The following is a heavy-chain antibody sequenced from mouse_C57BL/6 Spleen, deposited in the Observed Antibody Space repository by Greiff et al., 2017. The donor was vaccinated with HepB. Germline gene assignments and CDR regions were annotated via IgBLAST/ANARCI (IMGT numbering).Heavy chain of an antibody. CDR2: ISSGSSTI. CDR1: GFTFSDYG. V-gene: IGHV5-17*01. CDR3: ATPSYDYDWFAY. J-gene: IGHJ3*01. D-gene: IGHD2-4*01. Sequence: DVQLVESGGGLVKPGGSLKLSCAASGFTFSDYGMHWVRQAPEKGLEWVAYISSGSSTIYYADTVKGRFTISRDHAQNTLFLQMTSLRSEDTAMYYCATPSYDYDWFAYWGQGTLVTVSA.